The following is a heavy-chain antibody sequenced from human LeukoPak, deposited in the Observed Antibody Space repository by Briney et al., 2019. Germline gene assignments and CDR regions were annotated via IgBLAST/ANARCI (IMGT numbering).Heavy chain of an antibody. D-gene: IGHD2-2*02. V-gene: IGHV1-2*02. CDR3: ARGDIVVLPAGIPHNWFDP. J-gene: IGHJ5*02. CDR2: INPNSGGT. CDR1: GYSLTGYY. Sequence: ASVKVSCKASGYSLTGYYIHWVRQAPGQWLEWMGWINPNSGGTNYAQKFQGRVTMTRDTSISTAYMELSRLRSDDTAVYYCARGDIVVLPAGIPHNWFDPWGQGTLVTVSS.